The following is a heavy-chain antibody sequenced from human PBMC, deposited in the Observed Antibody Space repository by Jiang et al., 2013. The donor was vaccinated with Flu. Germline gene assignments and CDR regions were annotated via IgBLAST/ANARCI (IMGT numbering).Heavy chain of an antibody. V-gene: IGHV1-69*06. CDR2: IVPIIDAV. J-gene: IGHJ5*01. D-gene: IGHD5-24*01. CDR3: AREGNDGYLSIRGFXS. CDR1: GDTFTKYS. Sequence: SGAEVKKPGSSMRVSCKGSGDTFTKYSISWVRQAPGQGLEWMGGIVPIIDAVNYAEKFQGRITIRADTSTNSSYMDLTRLTPDDTAVYYCAREGNDGYLSIRGFXSWGPEPWSLSPQ.